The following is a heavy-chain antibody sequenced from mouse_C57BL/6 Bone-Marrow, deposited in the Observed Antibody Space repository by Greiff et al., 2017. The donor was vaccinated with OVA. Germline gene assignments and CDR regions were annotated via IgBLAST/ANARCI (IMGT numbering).Heavy chain of an antibody. Sequence: EVQLQQSGPELVKPGASVKMSCKASGYTFTDYNMHWVKQSHGKSLEWIGYINPNNGGTSYNQKFKGKATLTVNKSSSTAYMELRSLTSEDSAVYYCARSPGYGSSSYAMDYWGQGTSVTVSS. J-gene: IGHJ4*01. D-gene: IGHD1-1*01. CDR2: INPNNGGT. CDR1: GYTFTDYN. CDR3: ARSPGYGSSSYAMDY. V-gene: IGHV1-22*01.